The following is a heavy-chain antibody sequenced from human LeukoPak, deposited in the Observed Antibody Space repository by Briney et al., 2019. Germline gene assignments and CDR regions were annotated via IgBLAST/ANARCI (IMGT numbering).Heavy chain of an antibody. V-gene: IGHV3-30*18. CDR2: ISYDGSNK. CDR1: GFTVSSNY. J-gene: IGHJ6*02. D-gene: IGHD6-13*01. Sequence: GGSLRLSCAASGFTVSSNYMSWVRQAPGKGLEWVAVISYDGSNKYYADSVKGRFTISRDNSKNTLYLQMNSLRAEDTAVYYCAKAIAAAGYYYYGMDVWGQGTTVTVSS. CDR3: AKAIAAAGYYYYGMDV.